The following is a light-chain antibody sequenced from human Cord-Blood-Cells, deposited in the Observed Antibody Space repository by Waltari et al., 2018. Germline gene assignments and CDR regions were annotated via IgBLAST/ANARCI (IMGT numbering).Light chain of an antibody. CDR3: QAWDSSTYV. CDR1: KMGDKY. J-gene: IGLJ1*01. V-gene: IGLV3-1*01. CDR2: QDS. Sequence: SYELTKPPSLSVSPGQTSSITCSADKMGDKYACWYQQKPGQSPVLVIYQDSKRPSGIPERFSGSNSGNTATLTISGTQAMDEADYYCQAWDSSTYVFGTGTKVTVL.